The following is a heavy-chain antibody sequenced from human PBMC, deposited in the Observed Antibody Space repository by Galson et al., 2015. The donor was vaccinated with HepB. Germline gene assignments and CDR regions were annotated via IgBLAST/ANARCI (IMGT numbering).Heavy chain of an antibody. D-gene: IGHD6-13*01. Sequence: LRLSCAASGFTFGDYAMSWIRQPPGKGLEWIGYIYYSGSTNYNPSLKSRVTISVDTSKNQFSLKLSSVTAADTAVYYCASSYSSSWYGYNWFDPWGQGTLVTVSS. CDR3: ASSYSSSWYGYNWFDP. CDR2: IYYSGST. J-gene: IGHJ5*02. CDR1: GFTFGDYA. V-gene: IGHV4-59*01.